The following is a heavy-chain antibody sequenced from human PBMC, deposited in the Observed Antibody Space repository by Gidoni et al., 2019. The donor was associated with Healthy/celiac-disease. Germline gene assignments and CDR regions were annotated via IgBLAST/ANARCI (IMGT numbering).Heavy chain of an antibody. CDR1: GFTVSSNY. D-gene: IGHD1-7*01. Sequence: EVQLVESGGGLIQPGGSLRLSCAASGFTVSSNYMRWVRQAPGKGLEWVSFIYSGGSTYYAVALKCRFTISRDNSKNTLYLQMNSLRAEDTAVYYCARDPPASITGTTANYYGMDVWGQGTTVTVSS. CDR2: IYSGGST. J-gene: IGHJ6*02. CDR3: ARDPPASITGTTANYYGMDV. V-gene: IGHV3-53*01.